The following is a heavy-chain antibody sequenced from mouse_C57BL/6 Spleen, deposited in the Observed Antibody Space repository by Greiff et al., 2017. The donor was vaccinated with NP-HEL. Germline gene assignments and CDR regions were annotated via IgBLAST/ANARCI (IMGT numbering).Heavy chain of an antibody. CDR1: GYAFSSYW. D-gene: IGHD2-3*01. V-gene: IGHV1-80*01. Sequence: VQLVESGAELVKPGASVKISCKASGYAFSSYWMNWVKQRPGKGLEWIGQIYPGDGDTNYNGKFKGKATLTADKSSSTAYMQLSSLTSEDSAVYVCARGRKDGYYYFDYWGQGTTLTVSS. CDR2: IYPGDGDT. J-gene: IGHJ2*01. CDR3: ARGRKDGYYYFDY.